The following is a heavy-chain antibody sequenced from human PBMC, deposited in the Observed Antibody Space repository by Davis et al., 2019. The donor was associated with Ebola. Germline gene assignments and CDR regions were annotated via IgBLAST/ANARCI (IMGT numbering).Heavy chain of an antibody. J-gene: IGHJ6*02. V-gene: IGHV4-34*01. Sequence: ETLSLTCAVYDGSFSAYYWSWIRQPPGKGLEWIGEINHSGSTNYNPSLLSRVTISVDTSKNQFSLRLSSVTAADTAVYYCARGRGGYITHNYYYAMDVWGQGTTVTVAS. CDR1: DGSFSAYY. D-gene: IGHD5-12*01. CDR2: INHSGST. CDR3: ARGRGGYITHNYYYAMDV.